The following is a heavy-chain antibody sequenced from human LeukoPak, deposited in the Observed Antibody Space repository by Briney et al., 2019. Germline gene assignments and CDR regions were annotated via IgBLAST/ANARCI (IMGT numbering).Heavy chain of an antibody. V-gene: IGHV3-7*01. D-gene: IGHD2-21*02. Sequence: PGGSLRLSCTASGFSFKDTGMHWVRQAPGKGLEWVAHINPDGRDTYYVDSVKGRFTISRDNAQNSMYLQMNSLRVEDTAVYYCTSWGDTTAEYFQRWGQGTLVTVSS. J-gene: IGHJ1*01. CDR3: TSWGDTTAEYFQR. CDR1: GFSFKDTG. CDR2: INPDGRDT.